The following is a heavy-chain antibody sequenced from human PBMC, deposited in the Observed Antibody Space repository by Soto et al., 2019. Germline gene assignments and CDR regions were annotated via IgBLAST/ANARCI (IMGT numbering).Heavy chain of an antibody. CDR2: ISYDGNNK. Sequence: QVQLVESGGGVVQPGRSLRLSCAASGFTFSNSGMHWARQAPGKGLEWVAGISYDGNNKYYADSVKGRFTISRDNSKSTLYLQMNSLRAEDSAVYYCAGGWYFFDYCGQVTLVTVSS. J-gene: IGHJ4*02. V-gene: IGHV3-30*03. CDR3: AGGWYFFDY. CDR1: GFTFSNSG. D-gene: IGHD6-19*01.